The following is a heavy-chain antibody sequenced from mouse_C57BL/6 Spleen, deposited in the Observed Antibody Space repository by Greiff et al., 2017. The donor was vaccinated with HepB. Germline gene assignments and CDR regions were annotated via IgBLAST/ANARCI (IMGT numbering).Heavy chain of an antibody. CDR3: ARHDGYYNWYFDV. CDR1: GYTFTSYW. Sequence: VQLQQPGAELVKPGASVKLSCKASGYTFTSYWMHWVKQRPGRGLEWIGRIDPTSGGTKYNEKFKSKATLTVDKPSSTAYMQLSSLTSEDSAVYYCARHDGYYNWYFDVWGTGTTVTVSS. V-gene: IGHV1-72*01. J-gene: IGHJ1*03. CDR2: IDPTSGGT. D-gene: IGHD2-3*01.